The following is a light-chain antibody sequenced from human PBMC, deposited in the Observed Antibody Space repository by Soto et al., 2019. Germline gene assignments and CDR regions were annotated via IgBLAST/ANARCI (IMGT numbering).Light chain of an antibody. CDR3: PAYDYSLTAFV. J-gene: IGLJ3*02. CDR1: SANIGNNY. Sequence: QSVLTQPPSASGTPGQRVTISCSGSSANIGNNYVCWYQHLPGTAPKLLIYSNNQRPSGVPDRFSGSKSGTSASLAISGLRSEEEADYYCPAYDYSLTAFVFGGGTKLTVL. CDR2: SNN. V-gene: IGLV1-47*02.